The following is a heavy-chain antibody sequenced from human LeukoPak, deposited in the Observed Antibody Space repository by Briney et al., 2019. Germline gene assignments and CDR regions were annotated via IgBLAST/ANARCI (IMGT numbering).Heavy chain of an antibody. J-gene: IGHJ4*02. CDR2: INEDGSNK. Sequence: GGSLRLSCTASGFSFSNHYRRWIRQAPGKGLEWVANINEDGSNKWHLGSVKGQFTVSRDNAKNSLYLQMNSLRAEDTAVYYCAGDPNKGSSGYFDYWGQGTLVTVSS. D-gene: IGHD3-22*01. CDR3: AGDPNKGSSGYFDY. CDR1: GFSFSNHY. V-gene: IGHV3-7*03.